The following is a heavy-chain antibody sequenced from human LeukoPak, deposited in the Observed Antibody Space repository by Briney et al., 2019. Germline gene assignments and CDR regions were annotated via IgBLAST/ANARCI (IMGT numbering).Heavy chain of an antibody. Sequence: GGSLRLSCAASGFTFSHYAIHWVRQAPGKGLEWVGVISSDGSDKYHADSVKGRFTISRDNSKNTLYLQMNSLRPEDTAVYYCAREGHYDILTGYSPVEYYYYFMDVWGKGTTLTVSS. CDR3: AREGHYDILTGYSPVEYYYYFMDV. V-gene: IGHV3-30*04. CDR2: ISSDGSDK. D-gene: IGHD3-9*01. J-gene: IGHJ6*03. CDR1: GFTFSHYA.